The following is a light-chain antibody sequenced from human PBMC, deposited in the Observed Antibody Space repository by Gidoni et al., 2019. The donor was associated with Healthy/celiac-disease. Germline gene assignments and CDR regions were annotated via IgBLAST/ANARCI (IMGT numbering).Light chain of an antibody. CDR3: QQYDNLPPLT. V-gene: IGKV1-33*01. Sequence: DIQMTQSPSSLSASVGDRVTITCQASQDISNYLNWYQQKPGKAPKLLIYDASNLETGVPSRFSGSGSGTDFTFTISSLQPEDIATYYCQQYDNLPPLTFXGXTKAEIK. CDR2: DAS. CDR1: QDISNY. J-gene: IGKJ4*01.